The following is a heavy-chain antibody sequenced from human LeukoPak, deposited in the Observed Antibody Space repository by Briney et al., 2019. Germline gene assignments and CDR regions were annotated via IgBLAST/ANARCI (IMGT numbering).Heavy chain of an antibody. Sequence: ASVKVSCKASGYTFTSYAMNWVRQAPGQGLEWMGWINTNTGNPTYAQGFTGRFVFSLDTSVSTAYLQISSLKAEDTAVYYCARQTEPHYYDILTGYPRPLDYWGQGTLVTVSS. J-gene: IGHJ4*02. D-gene: IGHD3-9*01. CDR3: ARQTEPHYYDILTGYPRPLDY. CDR1: GYTFTSYA. CDR2: INTNTGNP. V-gene: IGHV7-4-1*02.